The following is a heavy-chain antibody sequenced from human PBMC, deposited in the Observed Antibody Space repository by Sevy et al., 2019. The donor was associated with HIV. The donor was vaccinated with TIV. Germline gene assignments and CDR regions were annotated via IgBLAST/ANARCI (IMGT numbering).Heavy chain of an antibody. D-gene: IGHD1-26*01. J-gene: IGHJ4*02. Sequence: SETLSLTCTVSGGSITSLYWNWIRPPPGTGLEWIANIYYNGHINYNPSLKSRVTLSLDTSKNQFSLRLSSVTAADTAMYYCAGENAWGRGYSWGQGTLVTVSS. CDR3: AGENAWGRGYS. CDR1: GGSITSLY. CDR2: IYYNGHI. V-gene: IGHV4-59*08.